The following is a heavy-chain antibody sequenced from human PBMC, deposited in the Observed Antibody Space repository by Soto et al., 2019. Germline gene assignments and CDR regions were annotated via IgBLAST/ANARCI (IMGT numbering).Heavy chain of an antibody. CDR2: MYNTGST. CDR1: GGSISGDY. V-gene: IGHV4-59*12. D-gene: IGHD2-8*02. CDR3: GRDKLTGLFDY. Sequence: SGTLSLTCTVSGGSISGDYWSWIRQPPGKGLEWIGYMYNTGSTVYNPSFKSRVTMSVDTSKNQFSLKLNSVTAADTAVYYCGRDKLTGLFDYWGQGTLVTVSS. J-gene: IGHJ4*02.